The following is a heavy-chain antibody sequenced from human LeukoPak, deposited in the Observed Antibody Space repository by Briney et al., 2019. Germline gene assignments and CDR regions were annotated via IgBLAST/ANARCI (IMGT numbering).Heavy chain of an antibody. Sequence: QPGGSLRLSCAASGFTVSNIYMTWVRQAPGKGLEWVSVIYSGGDTYYAESVKGRFTISRDNSKNTLYFQMNSLRAEETGVYYCARDGVYYCVSSGYSHFDYWGQGTLVTVSS. J-gene: IGHJ4*02. D-gene: IGHD3-22*01. V-gene: IGHV3-66*02. CDR3: ARDGVYYCVSSGYSHFDY. CDR2: IYSGGDT. CDR1: GFTVSNIY.